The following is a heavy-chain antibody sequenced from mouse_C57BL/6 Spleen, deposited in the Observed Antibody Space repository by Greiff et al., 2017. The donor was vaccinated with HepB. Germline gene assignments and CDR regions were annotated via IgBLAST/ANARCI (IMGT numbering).Heavy chain of an antibody. CDR3: ARVDDYDVWFAY. D-gene: IGHD2-4*01. J-gene: IGHJ3*01. CDR2: ISYDGSN. CDR1: GYSITSGYY. V-gene: IGHV3-6*01. Sequence: EVKLMESGPGLVKPSQSLSLTCSVTGYSITSGYYWNWIRQFPGNKLEWMGYISYDGSNNYNPSLKNRISITRDTSKNQFFLKLNSVTTEDTATYYCARVDDYDVWFAYWGQGTLVTVSA.